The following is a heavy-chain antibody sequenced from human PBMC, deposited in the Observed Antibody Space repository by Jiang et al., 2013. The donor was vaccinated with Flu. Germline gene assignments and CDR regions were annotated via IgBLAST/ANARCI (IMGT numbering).Heavy chain of an antibody. J-gene: IGHJ3*01. D-gene: IGHD4-11*01. CDR1: GFTFTSHS. Sequence: VQLLESGGGLVQPGGSLRLSCVASGFTFTSHSMTWVRQAPGKGLEWVSSISGTDGFTGYADSVKARFTISRDNSNNTLYLQMKSLRVDDTAVYFCAKDSTDYPYNDSSDFWGQGTMVTVSS. V-gene: IGHV3-23*01. CDR3: AKDSTDYPYNDSSDF. CDR2: ISGTDGFT.